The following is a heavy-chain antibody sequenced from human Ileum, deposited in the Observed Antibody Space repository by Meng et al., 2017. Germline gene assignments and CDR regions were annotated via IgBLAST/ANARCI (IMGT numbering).Heavy chain of an antibody. CDR3: VSERRRSYFFDY. V-gene: IGHV4-30-4*01. CDR1: GGSITSGDYY. CDR2: IFYTGAT. J-gene: IGHJ4*02. Sequence: QVQLQESGPGLVNPSQTLSLICPVSGGSITSGDYYWSWIRQPPGKGLEWIGYIFYTGATYSNPSLKSRVTVSLDTSKSQFSLKLSSVTAADTAIYYCVSERRRSYFFDYWGQGTLVTVSS.